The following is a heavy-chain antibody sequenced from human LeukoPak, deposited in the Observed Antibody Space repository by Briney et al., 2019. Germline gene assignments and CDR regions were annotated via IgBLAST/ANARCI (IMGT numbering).Heavy chain of an antibody. V-gene: IGHV1-2*02. Sequence: GASVKVSCKASGYTFTSYDINWVRQATGQGLEWMGWINPNSGGTNYAQKFQGRVTMTGDTSISTAYMELSRLRSDDTAVYYCAAETGLTSFDYWGQGTLVTVSS. J-gene: IGHJ4*02. CDR1: GYTFTSYD. CDR2: INPNSGGT. D-gene: IGHD1-14*01. CDR3: AAETGLTSFDY.